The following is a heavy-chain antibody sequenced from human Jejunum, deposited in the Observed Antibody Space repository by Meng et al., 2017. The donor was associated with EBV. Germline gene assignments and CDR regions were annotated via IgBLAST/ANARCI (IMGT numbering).Heavy chain of an antibody. CDR2: TVPIFGTT. V-gene: IGHV1-69*15. CDR1: GDRFGTYS. J-gene: IGHJ4*02. Sequence: QEQVVQSGAEVKKPGSSVKGSCKASGDRFGTYSVSWVRQAPGQGLEWMGNTVPIFGTTSYAQKFQGRVTITADESTRTAFMELRNLRSEDSAMYYCARAGGDYEDYWGQGTLVTVSS. D-gene: IGHD4-17*01. CDR3: ARAGGDYEDY.